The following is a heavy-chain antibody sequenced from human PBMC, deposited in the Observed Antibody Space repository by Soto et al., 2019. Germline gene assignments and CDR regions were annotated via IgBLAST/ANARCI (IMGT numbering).Heavy chain of an antibody. CDR3: ARVPTTVVTPFYFDY. J-gene: IGHJ4*02. CDR1: GFTFSSYA. CDR2: ISYDGSNK. V-gene: IGHV3-30-3*01. D-gene: IGHD4-17*01. Sequence: ESGGGVVQPGRSLRLSCAASGFTFSSYAMHWVRQAPGKGLEWVAVISYDGSNKYYADSVKGRFTISRDNSKNTLYLQMNSLRAEDTAVYYCARVPTTVVTPFYFDYWGQGTLVTVSS.